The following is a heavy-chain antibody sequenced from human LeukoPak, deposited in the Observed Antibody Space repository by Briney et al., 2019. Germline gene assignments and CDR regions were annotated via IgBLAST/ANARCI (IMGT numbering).Heavy chain of an antibody. Sequence: GGSLRLSCAASGFTFSSYGMYWVRQAPGKGLEWVAFIRYDGSNKYYADSVKGRFTVSRDNSKNTLYLQMKSLRAEDTAVYYCAKARGATSFDYWGQGSLVTVSS. V-gene: IGHV3-30*02. CDR3: AKARGATSFDY. CDR2: IRYDGSNK. J-gene: IGHJ4*02. CDR1: GFTFSSYG. D-gene: IGHD1-26*01.